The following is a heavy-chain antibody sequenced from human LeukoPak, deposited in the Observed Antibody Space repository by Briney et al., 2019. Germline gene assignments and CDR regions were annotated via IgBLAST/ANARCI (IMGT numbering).Heavy chain of an antibody. CDR1: GFTFSSYA. CDR3: AKGGYNYGFVDY. V-gene: IGHV3-30*04. D-gene: IGHD5-18*01. J-gene: IGHJ4*02. Sequence: PGRSLRLSCAASGFTFSSYAMHWVRQAPGKGLEWVAVISYDGSNKYYADSVKGRFTISRDNSKNTLYLQMNSLRAEDTAVYYCAKGGYNYGFVDYWGQGNLVTVSS. CDR2: ISYDGSNK.